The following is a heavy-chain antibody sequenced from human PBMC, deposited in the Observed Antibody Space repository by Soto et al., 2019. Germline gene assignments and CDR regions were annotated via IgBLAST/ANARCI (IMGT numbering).Heavy chain of an antibody. J-gene: IGHJ4*02. D-gene: IGHD6-19*01. CDR3: ARQDGSALFFFDF. CDR2: VHPFDSDT. Sequence: PGESLKISCKASGYRFTSYWIGWVRQMPGKGLEWMGVVHPFDSDTRYGPTFEGQVTISADKSISTAYLQWSSLKASDTAIYYCARQDGSALFFFDFWGLGTLVTVSS. CDR1: GYRFTSYW. V-gene: IGHV5-51*01.